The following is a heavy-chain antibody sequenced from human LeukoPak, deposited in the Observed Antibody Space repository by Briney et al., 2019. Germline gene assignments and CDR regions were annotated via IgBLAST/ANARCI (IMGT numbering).Heavy chain of an antibody. D-gene: IGHD3-22*01. CDR3: ASSSSGYYYVLDY. Sequence: ASVKVSCKASGYIFTSYYMHWVRQAPGQGLEWMGIINPSGGSTSYAQKFQGRVTMTRDTSTSTVYMELSSLRSEDTAVYYCASSSSGYYYVLDYWGQGTLVTVSS. CDR2: INPSGGST. J-gene: IGHJ4*02. CDR1: GYIFTSYY. V-gene: IGHV1-46*01.